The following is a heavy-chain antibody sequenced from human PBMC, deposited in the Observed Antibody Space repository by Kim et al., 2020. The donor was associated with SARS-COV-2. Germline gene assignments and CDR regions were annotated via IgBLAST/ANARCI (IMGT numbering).Heavy chain of an antibody. CDR3: TRGLFSHPGWFDP. J-gene: IGHJ5*02. Sequence: PDSVRGRFIVSRENAKNSLYLQMNSLRAGDTAVYYCTRGLFSHPGWFDPWGQGTLVTVSS. V-gene: IGHV3-13*01. D-gene: IGHD3-10*02.